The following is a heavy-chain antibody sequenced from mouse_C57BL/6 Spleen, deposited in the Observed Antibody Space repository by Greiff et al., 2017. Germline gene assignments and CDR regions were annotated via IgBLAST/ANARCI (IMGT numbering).Heavy chain of an antibody. CDR1: GFNIKDYY. V-gene: IGHV14-1*01. J-gene: IGHJ3*01. CDR2: IDPEDGDT. Sequence: VQLKESGAELVRPGASVKLSCTASGFNIKDYYMHWVKQRPEQGLEWIGRIDPEDGDTEYAPKFQGKATMTADTSSNTAYLQLSSLTSEDTAVYYCTTLYYGNSAWFAYWGQGTLVTVSA. CDR3: TTLYYGNSAWFAY. D-gene: IGHD2-1*01.